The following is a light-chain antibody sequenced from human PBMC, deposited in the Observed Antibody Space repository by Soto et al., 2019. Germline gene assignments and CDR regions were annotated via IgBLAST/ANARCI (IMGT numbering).Light chain of an antibody. V-gene: IGKV1-12*01. Sequence: DIQMTQSPSSVSASVGDRVTITCRASQDIASWLAWYQQKPGKAPKLLIHAASSLQRGVPSRFSGSGSGTHFTLTISSLQPEDFETYFCQQADSFPITFGQGTRLEI. J-gene: IGKJ5*01. CDR3: QQADSFPIT. CDR1: QDIASW. CDR2: AAS.